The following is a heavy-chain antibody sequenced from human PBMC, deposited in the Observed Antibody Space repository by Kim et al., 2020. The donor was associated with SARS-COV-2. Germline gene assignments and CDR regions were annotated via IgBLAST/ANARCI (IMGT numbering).Heavy chain of an antibody. CDR1: GFKFDDYS. Sequence: SLRLSCEASGFKFDDYSMHWVRQVPGKCLEWVSGINWNSNTTIYADSVKGRFVISRDNVKRTVFLQMNSLRTEDTAFYYCAKDGESGMRLDFWGQGSLVTVST. CDR3: AKDGESGMRLDF. V-gene: IGHV3-9*01. J-gene: IGHJ4*02. D-gene: IGHD3-10*01. CDR2: INWNSNTT.